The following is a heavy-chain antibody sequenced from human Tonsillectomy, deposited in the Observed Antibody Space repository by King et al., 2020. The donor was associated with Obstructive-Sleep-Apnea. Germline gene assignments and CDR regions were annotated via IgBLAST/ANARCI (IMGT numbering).Heavy chain of an antibody. Sequence: VQLQESGPGLVKPSETLSLTCTVSGGSISSYYWSWIRQPPGKGLEWIGYIYYSGSTNYNPSLKSRVTISVDTSNNQFSLKLTSVTAADTAVYSCARQRSTNWLMGYWGQGTLVTVSS. CDR3: ARQRSTNWLMGY. V-gene: IGHV4-59*01. CDR2: IYYSGST. J-gene: IGHJ4*02. D-gene: IGHD2-8*01. CDR1: GGSISSYY.